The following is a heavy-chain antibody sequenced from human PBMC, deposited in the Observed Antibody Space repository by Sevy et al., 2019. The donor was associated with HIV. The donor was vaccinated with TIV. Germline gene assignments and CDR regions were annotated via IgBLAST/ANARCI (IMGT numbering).Heavy chain of an antibody. D-gene: IGHD2-21*02. Sequence: GGSLRLSCTASGFTFGDYAMRWFRQAPGKGLEWVGFIRSKAYGGTTEYAASVKGRFTISRDDSKSIAYLQMNSLKTEDTAVYYCTRASLVPTGGKNIRRTGTCGGDCHFYWGQGTLVTVSS. J-gene: IGHJ4*02. V-gene: IGHV3-49*03. CDR3: TRASLVPTGGKNIRRTGTCGGDCHFY. CDR1: GFTFGDYA. CDR2: IRSKAYGGTT.